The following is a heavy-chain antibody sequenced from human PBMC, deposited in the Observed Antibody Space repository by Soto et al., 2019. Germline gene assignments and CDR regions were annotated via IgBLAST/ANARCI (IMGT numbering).Heavy chain of an antibody. CDR3: AKDPTGAESYYFDS. V-gene: IGHV3-23*01. Sequence: EVQLLESGGGLVQPGGSLRLSCAASGFTFSNYAMSWVRQAPGKGLEWVSGISGSGYSTYYADSVKGRFTISRDNSKNTLYLQLNSLRAGDTAVYYCAKDPTGAESYYFDSWGQGTLVTVSS. CDR1: GFTFSNYA. J-gene: IGHJ4*02. D-gene: IGHD6-19*01. CDR2: ISGSGYST.